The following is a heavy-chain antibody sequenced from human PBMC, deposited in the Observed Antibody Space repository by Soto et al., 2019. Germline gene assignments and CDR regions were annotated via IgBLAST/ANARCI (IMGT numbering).Heavy chain of an antibody. J-gene: IGHJ4*02. CDR3: AREGMGDSSGYHNRPFDY. V-gene: IGHV3-23*01. CDR2: ISGGGDTT. D-gene: IGHD3-22*01. Sequence: GGSLRLSCAASGFTFSSYGISWIRLSPGKGLEWVSVISGGGDTTYYTPSVKGRFTISRDDFRNTLYLQMNSLGAEDTAAYYCAREGMGDSSGYHNRPFDYWGQGTMVTSPQ. CDR1: GFTFSSYG.